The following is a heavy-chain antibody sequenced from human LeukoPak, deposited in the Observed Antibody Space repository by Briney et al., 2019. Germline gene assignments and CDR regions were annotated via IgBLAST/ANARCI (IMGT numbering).Heavy chain of an antibody. CDR1: GGSISSGGYS. CDR3: ARDSGPLDY. Sequence: SETLSLTCAVSGGSISSGGYSWSWIRQPPGKGLEWIGYIYHSGSTYYNPSLKSRATISVDRSKNQFSLKLSSVTAADTAVYYCARDSGPLDYWGQGTLVTVSS. V-gene: IGHV4-30-2*01. CDR2: IYHSGST. J-gene: IGHJ4*02.